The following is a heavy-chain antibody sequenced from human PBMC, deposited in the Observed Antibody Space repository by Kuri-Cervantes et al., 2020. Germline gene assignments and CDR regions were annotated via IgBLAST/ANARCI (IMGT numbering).Heavy chain of an antibody. V-gene: IGHV3-48*02. CDR1: GFTFNTYA. CDR3: AREGEAVAGPGADY. CDR2: ISSSSSTI. J-gene: IGHJ4*02. D-gene: IGHD6-19*01. Sequence: GESLKISCAASGFTFNTYAMTWVRQAPGKGLEWVSYISSSSSTIYYADSVKGRFTISRDNAKNSLYLQMNSLRDEDTAVYYCAREGEAVAGPGADYWGQGTLVTVSS.